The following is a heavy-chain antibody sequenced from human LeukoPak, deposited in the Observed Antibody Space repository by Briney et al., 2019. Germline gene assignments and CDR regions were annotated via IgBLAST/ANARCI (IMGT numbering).Heavy chain of an antibody. CDR2: ISAYNGNT. CDR3: ARAVLDSGSYYYFDY. CDR1: GYTFTSYG. V-gene: IGHV1-18*01. J-gene: IGHJ4*02. Sequence: ASVKVSCKASGYTFTSYGFSWVRQAPGQGLEWMGWISAYNGNTNSAQKLQGRVTMTTDTSTSTAYMELSSLRSEDTAVYYCARAVLDSGSYYYFDYWGQGTLVTVSS. D-gene: IGHD1-26*01.